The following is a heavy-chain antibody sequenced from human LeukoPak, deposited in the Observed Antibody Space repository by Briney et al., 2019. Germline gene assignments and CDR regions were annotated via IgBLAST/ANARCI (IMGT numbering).Heavy chain of an antibody. J-gene: IGHJ4*02. V-gene: IGHV3-74*01. Sequence: QPGGSLRLSCTASGFTFSVAWMHWVRQAPGKGLVWVSVIKSDGSGTTYADSVEGRFTISRDNAKNTVYLQMNSLRADDTAMYYCAKDYFGSIDYWGQGTLVTVSS. D-gene: IGHD2/OR15-2a*01. CDR2: IKSDGSGT. CDR3: AKDYFGSIDY. CDR1: GFTFSVAW.